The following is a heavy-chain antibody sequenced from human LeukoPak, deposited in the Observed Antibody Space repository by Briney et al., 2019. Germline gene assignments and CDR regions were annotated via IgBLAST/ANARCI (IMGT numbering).Heavy chain of an antibody. CDR3: ARADYPDY. V-gene: IGHV3-48*03. Sequence: QPGGSLSLFCAASGFTFSSFEMNWVRQAPGKGLEWVSYISTSGSTQYYADSVKGRFTISRDNAKNSLFLQMNSLRAEDTAVYYCARADYPDYWGQGTLVTVSS. D-gene: IGHD4/OR15-4a*01. CDR1: GFTFSSFE. J-gene: IGHJ4*02. CDR2: ISTSGSTQ.